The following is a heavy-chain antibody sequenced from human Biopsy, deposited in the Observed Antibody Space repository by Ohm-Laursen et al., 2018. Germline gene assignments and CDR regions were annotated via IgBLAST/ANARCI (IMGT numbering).Heavy chain of an antibody. D-gene: IGHD3-3*01. CDR2: IVPILGHL. CDR1: GGPSSNYA. Sequence: AASVKVSCKASGGPSSNYAFSWVRQAPGQGLEWVGRIVPILGHLNYAQRFQGRVSITADKSTTYVYMELSSLTSGDTAVYYCAADADGYYTEFDYWGPGTLVTVSS. J-gene: IGHJ4*02. CDR3: AADADGYYTEFDY. V-gene: IGHV1-69*04.